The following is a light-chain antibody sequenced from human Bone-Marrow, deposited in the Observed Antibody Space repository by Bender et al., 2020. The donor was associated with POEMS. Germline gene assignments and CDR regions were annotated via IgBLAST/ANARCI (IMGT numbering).Light chain of an antibody. J-gene: IGLJ3*02. V-gene: IGLV1-47*01. CDR1: SSSIGSNY. CDR2: RND. Sequence: QSVLTQPPSASGTPGQRVTISCSGSSSSIGSNYVSWYQQLPGTAPQLLIYRNDQRPSGVPDRFSGSKSGTSASLAITGLQSDDEAIYFCVAWDASLNGWVFGGGTKLTVL. CDR3: VAWDASLNGWV.